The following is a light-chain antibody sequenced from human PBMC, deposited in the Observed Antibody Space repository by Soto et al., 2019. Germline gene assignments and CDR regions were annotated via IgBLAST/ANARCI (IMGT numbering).Light chain of an antibody. J-gene: IGKJ1*01. CDR3: QQYNSYSSWA. Sequence: DIQMTQSPSTLSASVGDRVTITCRASQSISSWLAWYQQKPGKAPKLLIYKASSLESGVPSRFSGSGSGTEFTLTIISLQPDDFATYYCQQYNSYSSWAFGQGTQVEIK. V-gene: IGKV1-5*03. CDR1: QSISSW. CDR2: KAS.